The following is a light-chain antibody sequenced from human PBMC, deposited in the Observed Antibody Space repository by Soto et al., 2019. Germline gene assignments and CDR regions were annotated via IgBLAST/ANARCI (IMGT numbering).Light chain of an antibody. CDR3: QQYNKWPLT. V-gene: IGKV3-15*01. Sequence: EIVMTQSPATLSVSPGERATLSCRASQSVSIDLAGYQQTPGQAPRLLIYGASTRATGIPVRFSGSASGTEFTLTISSLQSEDFTVYYCQQYNKWPLTFGQGTKVEIK. CDR1: QSVSID. J-gene: IGKJ1*01. CDR2: GAS.